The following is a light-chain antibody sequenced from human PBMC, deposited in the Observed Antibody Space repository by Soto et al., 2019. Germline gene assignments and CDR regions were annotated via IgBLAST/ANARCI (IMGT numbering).Light chain of an antibody. CDR3: QQYHNRPPWT. Sequence: EIVMTQSPATLSVSPGERAALSCRASQSVSSNLAWYQQKPGQAPRLLMYGISIRATGIPARFSGSGSGTEFTLTISSLQSEDFAVYYCQQYHNRPPWTFGQGTKVEIK. CDR2: GIS. J-gene: IGKJ1*01. CDR1: QSVSSN. V-gene: IGKV3D-15*01.